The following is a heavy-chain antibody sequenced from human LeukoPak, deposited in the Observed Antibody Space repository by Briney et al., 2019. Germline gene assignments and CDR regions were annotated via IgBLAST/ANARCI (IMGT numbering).Heavy chain of an antibody. CDR2: IPYSGST. D-gene: IGHD3-10*01. CDR3: ASSGY. CDR1: GASVSSGGYH. V-gene: IGHV4-61*08. Sequence: SETLSLTCTVSGASVSSGGYHWSWIRQPPGKGLEWIGYIPYSGSTNYNPSFKSRVTISVDTSKNQFSLKLSPVTAADTAVYYCASSGYWGQGTLVTVSS. J-gene: IGHJ4*02.